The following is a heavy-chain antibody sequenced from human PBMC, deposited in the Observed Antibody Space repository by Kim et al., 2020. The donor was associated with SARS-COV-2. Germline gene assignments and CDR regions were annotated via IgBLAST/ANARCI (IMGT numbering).Heavy chain of an antibody. Sequence: TIYYAEYVKGRLTIARDMARNSLNLQMNDRRDEDTAVYYCLRGGWGVIHDYWGQGTLVTVSS. CDR2: TI. V-gene: IGHV3-48*02. D-gene: IGHD3-10*01. J-gene: IGHJ4*02. CDR3: LRGGWGVIHDY.